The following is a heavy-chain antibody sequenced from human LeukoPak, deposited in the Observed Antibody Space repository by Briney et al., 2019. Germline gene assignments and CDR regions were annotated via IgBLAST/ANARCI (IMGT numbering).Heavy chain of an antibody. Sequence: SETLSLTCTVSGGSISSGGYYWSWVRQHPGKGLEWIGYIYYSGSTYYNPSLKSRVTISVDTSKNQFSLKLSSVTAADTAVYYCASVPHAPGYCTNGVCPGGGDYWGQGTLVTVSS. CDR3: ASVPHAPGYCTNGVCPGGGDY. D-gene: IGHD2-8*01. V-gene: IGHV4-31*03. CDR1: GGSISSGGYY. J-gene: IGHJ4*02. CDR2: IYYSGST.